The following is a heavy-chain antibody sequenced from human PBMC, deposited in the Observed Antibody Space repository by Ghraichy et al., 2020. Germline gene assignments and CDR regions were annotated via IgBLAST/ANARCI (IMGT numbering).Heavy chain of an antibody. J-gene: IGHJ4*02. CDR3: ARGYYYDSDGYYYQRYYFDY. Sequence: GGSLRLSCAASGFTFDDYVMVWVRQVPGKGLEWVSRINWDGRSPGYADSVKGRFTISRDNGKSSLFLQMNSLRAEDTALYFCARGYYYDSDGYYYQRYYFDYWGQGTLVTVSS. D-gene: IGHD3-22*01. CDR2: INWDGRSP. V-gene: IGHV3-20*04. CDR1: GFTFDDYV.